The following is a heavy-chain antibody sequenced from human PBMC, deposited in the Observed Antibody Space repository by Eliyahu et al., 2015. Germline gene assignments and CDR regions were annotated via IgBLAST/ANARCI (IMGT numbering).Heavy chain of an antibody. J-gene: IGHJ6*03. CDR2: ISSXGRDE. Sequence: QVQLVESGGGVVRPGLSLKLAXKASKFTLSTSEVNWXRQAPGKGLGWVXAISSXGRDEFYADSVKGRFTISRDNRKNMAYLEMSGLGPGDTALYYCSRSDASGTFSRYIHMDIWGKGTTVTVSS. CDR3: SRSDASGTFSRYIHMDI. D-gene: IGHD3-10*01. V-gene: IGHV3-30*14. CDR1: KFTLSTSE.